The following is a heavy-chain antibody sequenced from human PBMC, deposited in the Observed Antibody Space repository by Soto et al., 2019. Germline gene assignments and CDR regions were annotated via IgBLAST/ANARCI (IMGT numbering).Heavy chain of an antibody. J-gene: IGHJ6*02. Sequence: GGSLRLSYVACGFSFTQYDMHWVRQGIGKGLEWVSAIGIGGDTYYPVSVKGRCTISRDNSKNTLYLQLNTLRAEDTAIYYCARDAYGDSPYYYYGMDVWGQGTTVTSP. CDR3: ARDAYGDSPYYYYGMDV. D-gene: IGHD4-17*01. CDR1: GFSFTQYD. V-gene: IGHV3-13*04. CDR2: IGIGGDT.